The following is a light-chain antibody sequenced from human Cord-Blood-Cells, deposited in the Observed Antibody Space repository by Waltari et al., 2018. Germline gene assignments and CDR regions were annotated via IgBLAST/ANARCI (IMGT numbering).Light chain of an antibody. CDR2: DVS. CDR3: SSYTSSSTLG. J-gene: IGLJ1*01. CDR1: SRDVGGYNY. Sequence: QSALTQPASVSGSPGQSITISCPGTSRDVGGYNYVSWYQQHPGKAPKLMIYDVSNRPSGVSNRFSGSKSGNTASLTISGLQAEDEADYYCSSYTSSSTLGFGTGTKVTVL. V-gene: IGLV2-14*03.